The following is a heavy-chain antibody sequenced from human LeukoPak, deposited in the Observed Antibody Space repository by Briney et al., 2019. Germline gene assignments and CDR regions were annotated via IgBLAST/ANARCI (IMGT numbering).Heavy chain of an antibody. V-gene: IGHV3-48*03. CDR2: ISSSGMTK. CDR1: GLPFSSYE. J-gene: IGHJ4*02. D-gene: IGHD3-16*02. CDR3: ARDGRSRGLSHVNFDY. Sequence: PGGSLRLSCAASGLPFSSYEMNWVRQAPGKGLEWVSYISSSGMTKYYAVSVKGRFTMSRDNAKNSLYLQLNSLRAEDTAVYYCARDGRSRGLSHVNFDYWGQGILVTVSS.